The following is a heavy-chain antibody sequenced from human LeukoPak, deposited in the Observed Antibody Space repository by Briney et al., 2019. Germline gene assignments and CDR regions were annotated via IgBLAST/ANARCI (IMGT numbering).Heavy chain of an antibody. CDR1: GFTFSDFG. V-gene: IGHV3-30*02. Sequence: GGSLRLACEASGFTFSDFGMHWVRQAPGKGLEWVAYIRYDGSKKNHADSVKGRFIVSRDNSKKTLYLQMNSLRREDTAVYYCARSPDNYYDSSGYYAHFDYWGQGTLVTVSS. CDR2: IRYDGSKK. D-gene: IGHD3-22*01. J-gene: IGHJ4*02. CDR3: ARSPDNYYDSSGYYAHFDY.